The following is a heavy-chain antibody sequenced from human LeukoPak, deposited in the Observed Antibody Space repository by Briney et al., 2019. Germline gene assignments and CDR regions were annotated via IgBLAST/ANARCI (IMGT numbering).Heavy chain of an antibody. CDR3: ARTGGVGASHYFDY. V-gene: IGHV4-61*02. Sequence: PSQTLSLTSTVPGGSTSSGSYSGSWFRQPAGKGLEWIGRIHTSGSTNYNPSLKSRVTISVDTSKNQFSLKLSSVTAADTAVYYCARTGGVGASHYFDYWGQGTLVTVSS. D-gene: IGHD1-26*01. CDR2: IHTSGST. CDR1: GGSTSSGSYS. J-gene: IGHJ4*02.